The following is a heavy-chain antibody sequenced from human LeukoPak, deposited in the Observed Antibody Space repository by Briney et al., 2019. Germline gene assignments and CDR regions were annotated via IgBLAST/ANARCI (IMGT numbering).Heavy chain of an antibody. D-gene: IGHD6-13*01. Sequence: SQTLSLTCTVSGGSISSGSYYWSWIRQPAGKGLEWIGRIYTSGSTNHNPSLKSRVTISVDTSKNQFSLKLSSVTAADTAVYYCARESIAAAGTSLVYWGQGTPVTVSS. J-gene: IGHJ4*02. CDR2: IYTSGST. CDR3: ARESIAAAGTSLVY. CDR1: GGSISSGSYY. V-gene: IGHV4-61*02.